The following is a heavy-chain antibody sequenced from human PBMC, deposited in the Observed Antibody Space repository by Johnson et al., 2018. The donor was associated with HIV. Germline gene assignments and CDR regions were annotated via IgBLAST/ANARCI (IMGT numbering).Heavy chain of an antibody. CDR3: ATGGSSWFPDAFDI. Sequence: EVQVVESGGGLVQPGRSLRLSCAASGFTFDDYAMHWVRQAPGKGLEWVSGISWNSGSIGYADSVKGRFTISRDNAKNSLYLQMNSLRAEDTALYYCATGGSSWFPDAFDIWGQGTMVTVSS. J-gene: IGHJ3*02. D-gene: IGHD6-13*01. CDR2: ISWNSGSI. CDR1: GFTFDDYA. V-gene: IGHV3-9*01.